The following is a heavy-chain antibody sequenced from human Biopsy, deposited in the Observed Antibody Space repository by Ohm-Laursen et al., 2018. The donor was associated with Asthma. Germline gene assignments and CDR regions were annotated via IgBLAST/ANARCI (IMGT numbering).Heavy chain of an antibody. V-gene: IGHV3-23*01. Sequence: SLRLSCTASGFAVSRDYMFWVRQAPGKGLEWVSAITGGNDNTYYADSVKGRFTISRDNAKNTVYLQMNSLRAEDSAIYYCAKYSVFYYRGGNDYWGQGIVVTVSS. CDR2: ITGGNDNT. J-gene: IGHJ4*02. CDR1: GFAVSRDY. CDR3: AKYSVFYYRGGNDY. D-gene: IGHD1-26*01.